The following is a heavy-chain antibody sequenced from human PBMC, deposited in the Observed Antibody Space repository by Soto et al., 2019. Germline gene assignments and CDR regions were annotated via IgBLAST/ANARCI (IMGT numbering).Heavy chain of an antibody. CDR3: ARDYDSGSSLPNSNFDY. D-gene: IGHD1-26*01. Sequence: VASVKVSCKASGYTFTCYGISWVRQAPGQGLEWMGWISAYNGNTNYAQKLQGRVTMTTDTSTSTAYMELRSLRSDDTAVYYCARDYDSGSSLPNSNFDYWGQGTLVTVSS. V-gene: IGHV1-18*01. CDR1: GYTFTCYG. CDR2: ISAYNGNT. J-gene: IGHJ4*02.